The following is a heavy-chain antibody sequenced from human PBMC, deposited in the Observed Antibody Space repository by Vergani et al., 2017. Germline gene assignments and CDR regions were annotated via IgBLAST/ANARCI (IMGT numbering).Heavy chain of an antibody. CDR3: ARSITMIVVVTFFDY. Sequence: EVQLVESGGGLVQPGGSLRLSCAASGFTFSSYWMSWVRQAPGKGLEWVANIKQDGSEKYYVDSVKGRFTISRDNAKNSLYLQMNSLRAEDTAVYYCARSITMIVVVTFFDYWGQGTLVTVSS. J-gene: IGHJ4*02. CDR1: GFTFSSYW. V-gene: IGHV3-7*03. CDR2: IKQDGSEK. D-gene: IGHD3-22*01.